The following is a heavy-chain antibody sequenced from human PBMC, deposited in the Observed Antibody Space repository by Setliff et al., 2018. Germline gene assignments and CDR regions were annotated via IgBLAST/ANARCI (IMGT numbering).Heavy chain of an antibody. V-gene: IGHV3-7*01. CDR3: ARGPPYYDFWSAYFPGY. Sequence: PGGSLRLSCAASGFTFSSYWMSWVRQAPGKGLEWVANIKQDGSEKYYLDSVKGRFTISRDNAKNSLYLQLNSLTAEDTAVYYCARGPPYYDFWSAYFPGYWGQGTLVTV. J-gene: IGHJ4*02. CDR1: GFTFSSYW. D-gene: IGHD3-3*01. CDR2: IKQDGSEK.